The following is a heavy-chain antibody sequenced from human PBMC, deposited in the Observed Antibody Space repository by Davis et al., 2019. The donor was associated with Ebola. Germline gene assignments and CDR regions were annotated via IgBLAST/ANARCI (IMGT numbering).Heavy chain of an antibody. Sequence: GGSLRLSCKGSGYSFTSYWISWVRQMPGKGLEWMGRIDPSDSYTNYSPSFQGHVTISADKSISTAYLQWSSLKASDTAMYYCARRLKEGELFFNWFDPWGQGTLVTVSS. CDR2: IDPSDSYT. D-gene: IGHD3-16*01. CDR3: ARRLKEGELFFNWFDP. CDR1: GYSFTSYW. J-gene: IGHJ5*02. V-gene: IGHV5-10-1*01.